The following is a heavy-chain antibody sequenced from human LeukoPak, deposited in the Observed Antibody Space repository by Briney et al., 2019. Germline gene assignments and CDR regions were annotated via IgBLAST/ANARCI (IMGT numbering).Heavy chain of an antibody. V-gene: IGHV3-21*04. D-gene: IGHD3-10*01. Sequence: GGSLRLSCAASGFTFSSYTMDWVRQAPGKGLEWVSSISSSSDYIFYADSVKGRFTISRDNAQNSLYLQMNSLRAEDTAVYYCARINKAFDYWGQGTLVTVSS. J-gene: IGHJ4*02. CDR3: ARINKAFDY. CDR1: GFTFSSYT. CDR2: ISSSSDYI.